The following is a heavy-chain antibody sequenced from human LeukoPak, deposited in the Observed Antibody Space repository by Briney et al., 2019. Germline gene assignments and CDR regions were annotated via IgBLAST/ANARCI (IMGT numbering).Heavy chain of an antibody. CDR3: ARDKRTDSSGYYSDAFDI. V-gene: IGHV3-23*01. Sequence: GESLRLSCAASGFTFSSYAMSWVRQAPGKGLEWVSAISGSGGSTYYADSVKGRFTISRDNSKNTLYLQMNSLRAEDTAVYYCARDKRTDSSGYYSDAFDIWGQGTMVTVSS. CDR1: GFTFSSYA. J-gene: IGHJ3*02. D-gene: IGHD3-22*01. CDR2: ISGSGGST.